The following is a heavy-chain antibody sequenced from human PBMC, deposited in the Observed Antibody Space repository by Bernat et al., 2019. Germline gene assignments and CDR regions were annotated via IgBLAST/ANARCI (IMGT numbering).Heavy chain of an antibody. CDR2: IDWDDDK. CDR3: ARILPTRDGDYFDY. V-gene: IGHV2-70*04. J-gene: IGHJ4*02. D-gene: IGHD5-24*01. Sequence: QVTLKESGPALVKPTQTLTLTCTFSGFSLSTSGMRVSWIRQPPGKALEWLARIDWDDDKFYSTSLKTRLTISKDTSKNQVVLTMTNMDPVDTATYYCARILPTRDGDYFDYWGQGTLVTVSS. CDR1: GFSLSTSGMR.